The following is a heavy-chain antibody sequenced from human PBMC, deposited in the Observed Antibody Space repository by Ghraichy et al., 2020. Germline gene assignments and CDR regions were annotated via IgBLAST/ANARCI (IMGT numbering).Heavy chain of an antibody. CDR1: GGSLTNGDYY. D-gene: IGHD1-26*01. J-gene: IGHJ5*02. Sequence: SQTLSLTCTVSGGSLTNGDYYWTWIRHHPGKGLEWIGYIYYSGSTFYNPSLKSRVIISLDTSKNQFSLNLRSVTAADTAVYYCARGELMWDLWGQGTLVTVSS. V-gene: IGHV4-31*03. CDR3: ARGELMWDL. CDR2: IYYSGST.